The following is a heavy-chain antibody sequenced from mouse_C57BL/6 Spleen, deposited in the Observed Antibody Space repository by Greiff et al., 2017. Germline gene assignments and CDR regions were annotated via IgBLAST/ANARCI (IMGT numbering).Heavy chain of an antibody. J-gene: IGHJ4*01. CDR1: GYTFTSYW. CDR3: AKCDTTVDYAMDY. CDR2: IDPSDSYT. D-gene: IGHD1-1*01. V-gene: IGHV1-69*01. Sequence: QVQLQQPGAELVMPGASVKLSCKASGYTFTSYWMHWVKQRPGQGLEWIGEIDPSDSYTNYNQKFKGKSTLTVDKSSSTAYMPLSNLTSENSAVYYCAKCDTTVDYAMDYWRQGTSVTVSS.